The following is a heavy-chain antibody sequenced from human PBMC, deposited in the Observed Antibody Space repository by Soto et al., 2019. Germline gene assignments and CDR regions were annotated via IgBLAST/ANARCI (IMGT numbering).Heavy chain of an antibody. V-gene: IGHV3-30*18. CDR3: AKEIAEPGTVIDY. J-gene: IGHJ4*02. D-gene: IGHD2-21*01. CDR1: GFTFSNYA. Sequence: GGSLRLSCAASGFTFSNYAMHWVRQVPGKGLEWVAIISYDGSNKYYADSVKGRFTISRDNSKSTLYLQVNSLRAEDTSIYYCAKEIAEPGTVIDYWGQGTLVTVSS. CDR2: ISYDGSNK.